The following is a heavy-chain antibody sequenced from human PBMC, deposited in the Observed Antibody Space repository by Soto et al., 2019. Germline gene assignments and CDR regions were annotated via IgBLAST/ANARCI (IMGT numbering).Heavy chain of an antibody. CDR2: ISSSSSYI. Sequence: GGSLRLSCAASGFTFSSYSMNWVRQAPGKGLEWVSSISSSSSYIYYADSVKGQFTISRDNAKNSLYLQMNSLRAEDTAVYYCASPLTVAVAGAFDIWGQGTMVTVSS. V-gene: IGHV3-21*01. CDR3: ASPLTVAVAGAFDI. J-gene: IGHJ3*02. CDR1: GFTFSSYS. D-gene: IGHD6-19*01.